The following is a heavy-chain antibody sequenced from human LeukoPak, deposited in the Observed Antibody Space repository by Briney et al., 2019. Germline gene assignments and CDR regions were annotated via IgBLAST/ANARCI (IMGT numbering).Heavy chain of an antibody. V-gene: IGHV4-59*01. CDR1: GGSFNGYY. Sequence: SETLSLTCAVYGGSFNGYYWSWIRQPPGKGLEWIGYIYYSGSTNYNPSLKSRVTISVDTSKNQFSLKLSSVTAADTAVYYCAALAGPFDYWGQGTLVTVSS. CDR2: IYYSGST. CDR3: AALAGPFDY. J-gene: IGHJ4*02. D-gene: IGHD6-13*01.